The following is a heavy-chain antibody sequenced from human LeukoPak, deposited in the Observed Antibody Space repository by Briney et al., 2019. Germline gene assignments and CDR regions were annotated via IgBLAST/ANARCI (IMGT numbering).Heavy chain of an antibody. CDR1: GFTFSGYA. D-gene: IGHD3-22*01. J-gene: IGHJ6*03. CDR2: ISYDGYNK. Sequence: GTSLRLSCAASGFTFSGYAVHWVRQAPGKGLQWVAAISYDGYNKYYADSLKGRFTISRENSKNTLWLQMNSLRAEDTAVYYCARGGMYDSYYFFYMGVWGKGTTVTASS. V-gene: IGHV3-30*01. CDR3: ARGGMYDSYYFFYMGV.